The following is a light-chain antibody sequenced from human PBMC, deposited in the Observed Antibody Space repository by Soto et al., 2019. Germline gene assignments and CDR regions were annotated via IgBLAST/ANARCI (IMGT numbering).Light chain of an antibody. CDR2: LGS. V-gene: IGKV2-28*01. CDR1: QSLLYSNGYNY. J-gene: IGKJ1*01. CDR3: MQTLQTPPA. Sequence: DIVMTQSPLSLSVTPGEPASISCRSSQSLLYSNGYNYLDWYLQKPGQSPQLLIYLGSNRASGVPDRFSGSGSGTDFTLKISRVEAEDVGVYYCMQTLQTPPAFGQGNKVEIK.